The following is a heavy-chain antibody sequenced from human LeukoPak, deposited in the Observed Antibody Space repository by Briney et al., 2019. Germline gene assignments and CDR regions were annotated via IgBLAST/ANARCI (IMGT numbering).Heavy chain of an antibody. V-gene: IGHV3-30*12. CDR1: GFTFSSYG. CDR2: ISYDGSNK. D-gene: IGHD3-9*01. J-gene: IGHJ6*03. Sequence: AGGSLRLSCAASGFTFSSYGIHWVRQAPGKGLEWVTFISYDGSNKYHADSVKGRFTISRDNSKNTVYLQMNSLRAEDTAVYYCASRSDILTDYYMDVWGKGTTVTISS. CDR3: ASRSDILTDYYMDV.